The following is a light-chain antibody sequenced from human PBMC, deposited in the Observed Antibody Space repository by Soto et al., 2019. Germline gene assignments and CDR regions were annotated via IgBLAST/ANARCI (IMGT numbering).Light chain of an antibody. J-gene: IGKJ5*01. CDR1: QNINNY. CDR3: QQYENLPT. CDR2: DAS. V-gene: IGKV1-33*01. Sequence: DIQMTQSPSSLSASVGDRVTITCQASQNINNYLNWYQQKPGRAPKLLIYDASNLEAGVTSRFRGSGSVTDFTFTISRLQPEDIATYYCQQYENLPTFGPGTRLEIK.